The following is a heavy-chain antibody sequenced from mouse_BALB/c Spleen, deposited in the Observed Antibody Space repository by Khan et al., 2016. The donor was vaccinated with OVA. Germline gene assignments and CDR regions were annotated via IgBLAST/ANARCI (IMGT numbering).Heavy chain of an antibody. CDR3: ATGRYRYFAY. J-gene: IGHJ3*01. V-gene: IGHV5-4*02. CDR1: GFTFSDYY. CDR2: ISDGGSDT. D-gene: IGHD2-14*01. Sequence: EVELVESGGGLVKPGGSLKLSCAASGFTFSDYYIYWVRQTPEKRLEWVATISDGGSDTYYPDSVKGRFTISRDNDKNKLYLQMSSLKSEDTTMYYSATGRYRYFAYWGQRTLVTVST.